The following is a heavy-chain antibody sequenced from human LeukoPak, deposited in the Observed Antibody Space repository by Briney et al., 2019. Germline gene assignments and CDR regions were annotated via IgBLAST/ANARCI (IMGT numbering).Heavy chain of an antibody. CDR2: INANSGTT. J-gene: IGHJ5*01. V-gene: IGHV3-23*01. Sequence: SGGSLRLSCAASGFAFNVYAMSWLRQPPGKGLEWVSTINANSGTTSYAASVRGRFSISRDNSKSTLYLQLSALRADDTATYYCAKPISGGLAVTTDWFHPWGQGTLVVVSS. CDR3: AKPISGGLAVTTDWFHP. CDR1: GFAFNVYA. D-gene: IGHD6-19*01.